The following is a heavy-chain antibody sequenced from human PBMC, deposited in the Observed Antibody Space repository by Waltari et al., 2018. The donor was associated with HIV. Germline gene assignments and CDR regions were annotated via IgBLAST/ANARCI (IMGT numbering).Heavy chain of an antibody. V-gene: IGHV1-8*02. CDR3: ARNSSGKGNRYFYSGLDS. D-gene: IGHD3-22*01. J-gene: IGHJ6*02. CDR2: MSPNSGKS. Sequence: QLHLVQSGPEVKRPVASVKISFKADGYTFINFDVNWVLQAAGLGPEWRGWMSPNSGKSAFTYICEDRVTMKRDASTETAYMERGGMTPEDTVIYCCARNSSGKGNRYFYSGLDSWGQGTTVTV. CDR1: GYTFINFD.